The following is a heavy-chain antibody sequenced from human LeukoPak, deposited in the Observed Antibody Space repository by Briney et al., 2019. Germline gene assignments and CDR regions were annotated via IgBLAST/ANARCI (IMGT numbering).Heavy chain of an antibody. Sequence: GGSLRLSCAASGFTFSSYGMHWVRQAPGKGLEWVSAISGSGGSTYYADSVKGRFTISRDNSKNTLYLQMNSLKTEDTAVYYCTTDGTPSQRFSGSYWGYFENWGQGTLVTVSS. CDR1: GFTFSSYG. CDR2: ISGSGGST. V-gene: IGHV3-23*01. D-gene: IGHD1-26*01. CDR3: TTDGTPSQRFSGSYWGYFEN. J-gene: IGHJ4*02.